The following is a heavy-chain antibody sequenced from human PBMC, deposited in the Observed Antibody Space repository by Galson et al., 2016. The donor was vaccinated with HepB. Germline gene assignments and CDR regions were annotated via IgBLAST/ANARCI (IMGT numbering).Heavy chain of an antibody. CDR2: IYYSGNK. J-gene: IGHJ6*02. D-gene: IGHD6-13*01. CDR1: GGSISSSSYY. CDR3: ARQRLAGSRWYVAWYYYSAVDV. V-gene: IGHV4-39*01. Sequence: SETLSLTCTVSGGSISSSSYYWGWIRQPPRKGLEWIGTIYYSGNKYYNPSLKSRVTISVDTSKNQFSLKLSSVTAADPAFYYCARQRLAGSRWYVAWYYYSAVDVWGQGTTVSVSS.